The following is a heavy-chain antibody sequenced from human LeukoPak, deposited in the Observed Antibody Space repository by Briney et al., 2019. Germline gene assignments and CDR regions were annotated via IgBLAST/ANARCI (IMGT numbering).Heavy chain of an antibody. CDR1: GFTFNTYG. CDR3: AKDGLYSSNLLRPNSGWYYFDY. V-gene: IGHV3-30*18. J-gene: IGHJ4*02. CDR2: ISYDGNYK. Sequence: GRSLRLSCASSGFTFNTYGMHWVRQAPGKGLEWVALISYDGNYKYYADSVKGRFTISRDNSKNTLYLQMNSLRAEDTAVYYCAKDGLYSSNLLRPNSGWYYFDYWDQGTLVTVSS. D-gene: IGHD6-13*01.